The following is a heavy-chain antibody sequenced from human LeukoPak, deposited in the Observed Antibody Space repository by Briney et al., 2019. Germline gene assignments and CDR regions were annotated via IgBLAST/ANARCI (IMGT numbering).Heavy chain of an antibody. Sequence: ASVKVSCKASGYTFTSYYMHWVRQAPGQGPEWMGIIYTSDGSARYAQKFQGRVAMTRDTSTGTVYMELSSLRSEDTAVYYCARAIPAAGAQYFHPWGKGPRVTVSS. V-gene: IGHV1-46*01. CDR3: ARAIPAAGAQYFHP. CDR1: GYTFTSYY. D-gene: IGHD6-13*01. J-gene: IGHJ5*02. CDR2: IYTSDGSA.